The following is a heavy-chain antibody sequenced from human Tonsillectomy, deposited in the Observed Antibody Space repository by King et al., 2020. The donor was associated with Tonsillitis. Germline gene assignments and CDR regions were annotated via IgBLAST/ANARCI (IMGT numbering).Heavy chain of an antibody. V-gene: IGHV4-39*07. CDR1: GGSISSSSYY. J-gene: IGHJ4*02. CDR2: IYYSGST. Sequence: QLQESGPGLVKPSETLSLTCTVSGGSISSSSYYWGWIRQPPGQGLEWIVSIYYSGSTYYNPSLKSRVTISIATSKNQFSLKLSSVTAADTAVYYCARLSPRNSSSWYYFDYWGQGTLVTVSS. CDR3: ARLSPRNSSSWYYFDY. D-gene: IGHD6-13*01.